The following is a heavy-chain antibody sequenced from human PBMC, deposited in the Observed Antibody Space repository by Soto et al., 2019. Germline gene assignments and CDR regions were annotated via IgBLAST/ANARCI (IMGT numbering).Heavy chain of an antibody. V-gene: IGHV3-30*18. CDR2: VTHDGTLY. J-gene: IGHJ4*02. CDR1: GFTFSSCA. D-gene: IGHD2-8*02. Sequence: QVQLVESGGGVVQPGRSLRLSCVASGFTFSSCAMHWVRQVPGKGLEWLAVVTHDGTLYPYADSVKGRFSISRDNSRKTLYLQMNGLRPEDTAVYYCVKDRSDTWSFDYWGKGTLVTVSS. CDR3: VKDRSDTWSFDY.